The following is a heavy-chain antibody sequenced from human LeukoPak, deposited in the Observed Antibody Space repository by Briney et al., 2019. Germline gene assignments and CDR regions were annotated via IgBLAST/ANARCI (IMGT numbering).Heavy chain of an antibody. CDR2: ISTYNGNT. J-gene: IGHJ4*02. CDR3: ARGSRYHDWLSPLDS. Sequence: GASVKVSCKASGYTFTSYGISWVRQAPGQGLEWMGWISTYNGNTDYAQKLQGRVTMTTDTSTSTAYMAMSRLRSDDTAVFYCARGSRYHDWLSPLDSWGQGTLVTVSS. V-gene: IGHV1-18*01. CDR1: GYTFTSYG. D-gene: IGHD3-9*01.